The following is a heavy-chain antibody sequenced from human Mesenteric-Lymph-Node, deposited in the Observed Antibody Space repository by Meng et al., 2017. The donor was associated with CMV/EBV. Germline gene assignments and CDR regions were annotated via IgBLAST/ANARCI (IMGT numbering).Heavy chain of an antibody. D-gene: IGHD3-22*01. CDR1: GSA. CDR3: AKDDYYPDSSGDYQVDWCY. CDR2: IRSKANSYAT. Sequence: GSAMHWVRQASGKGLEWVGRIRSKANSYATAYAASVKGRFTISRDDSKNTAYLQMNSLKTEDTAVYYCAKDDYYPDSSGDYQVDWCYWGQGTLVTVSS. V-gene: IGHV3-73*01. J-gene: IGHJ4*02.